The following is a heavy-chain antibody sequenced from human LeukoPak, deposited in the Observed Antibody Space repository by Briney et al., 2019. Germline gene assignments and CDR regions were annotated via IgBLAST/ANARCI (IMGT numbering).Heavy chain of an antibody. D-gene: IGHD6-13*01. J-gene: IGHJ5*02. CDR2: IYYSGST. CDR3: ARQGGHSSSWYRGGWFDP. V-gene: IGHV4-59*01. Sequence: SETLSLTCTVSGGSISSCYWSWIRQPPGKGLEWIGYIYYSGSTNYNPSLKSRVTISVDTSKNQFSLKLSSVTAADTAVYYCARQGGHSSSWYRGGWFDPWGQGTLVTVSS. CDR1: GGSISSCY.